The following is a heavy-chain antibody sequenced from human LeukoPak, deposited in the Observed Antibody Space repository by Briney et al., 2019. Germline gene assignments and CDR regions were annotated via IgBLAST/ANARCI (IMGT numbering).Heavy chain of an antibody. Sequence: SGESLKISCQGSGYKFSNYWIGWVRQVPEKGLEWMGIIYPGDYDTRYSPSFQGQVTISVDKSISTATLHWSSLKASDTAMYYCASGEVGATTGDYWGQGTLVTVSS. J-gene: IGHJ4*02. CDR2: IYPGDYDT. V-gene: IGHV5-51*01. D-gene: IGHD1-26*01. CDR1: GYKFSNYW. CDR3: ASGEVGATTGDY.